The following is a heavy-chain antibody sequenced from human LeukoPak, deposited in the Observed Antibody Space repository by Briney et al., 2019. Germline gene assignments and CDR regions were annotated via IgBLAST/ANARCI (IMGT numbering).Heavy chain of an antibody. Sequence: KAGGCLRLSWAASGYTFSGSAMHWVRQAPGKGLEWVGRIKSKTDGGTTDYAAPVKGRFSISRDDSKNTLYLQMNSLKTEDTAVYYCTTDFVEMGDYWGQGTLVTVSS. CDR1: GYTFSGSA. D-gene: IGHD5-24*01. CDR2: IKSKTDGGTT. CDR3: TTDFVEMGDY. J-gene: IGHJ4*02. V-gene: IGHV3-15*01.